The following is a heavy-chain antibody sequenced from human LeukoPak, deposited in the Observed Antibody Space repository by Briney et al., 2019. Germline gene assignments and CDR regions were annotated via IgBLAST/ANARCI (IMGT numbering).Heavy chain of an antibody. Sequence: GGSLRLSCAASGFTFSRYAMHWVRQAPGKGLESVSAISSNGGSTYYANSVKGRFTISRDNSKNTLYLQMGSLRAEDLAVYYCARDFGLTGKVDYWGQGTQVTVSS. CDR2: ISSNGGST. J-gene: IGHJ4*02. D-gene: IGHD1-20*01. V-gene: IGHV3-64*01. CDR3: ARDFGLTGKVDY. CDR1: GFTFSRYA.